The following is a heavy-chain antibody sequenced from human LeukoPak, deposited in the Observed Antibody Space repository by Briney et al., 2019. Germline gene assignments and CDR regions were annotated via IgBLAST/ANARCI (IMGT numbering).Heavy chain of an antibody. J-gene: IGHJ4*02. CDR1: GFTFSSYA. V-gene: IGHV3-23*01. Sequence: PGGSLRLSCAASGFTFSSYAMSWLRQAPGKGLEWVSAISGSGGSTYYADSVKGRFTISRDNSKNTLYLQMNSLRAEDTAVYYCAEDCAANYDCDMLTGYYTARYDWDYWGQGTLVTVSS. D-gene: IGHD3-9*01. CDR3: AEDCAANYDCDMLTGYYTARYDWDY. CDR2: ISGSGGST.